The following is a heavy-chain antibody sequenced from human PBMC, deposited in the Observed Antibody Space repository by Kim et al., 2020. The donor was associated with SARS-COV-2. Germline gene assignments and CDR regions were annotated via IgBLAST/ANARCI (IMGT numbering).Heavy chain of an antibody. CDR2: IYSDANGA. D-gene: IGHD3-9*01. Sequence: GGSLRLSCAASGFPFSSYSMGWVRQAPGKGLEWVSAIYSDANGAYYADSVKVRFTIYRDNSKNTLSLQMNILRAEDTAIYYCSRLGKAVWLAKYYFDH. CDR1: GFPFSSYS. V-gene: IGHV3-23*03. J-gene: IGHJ4*01. CDR3: SRLGKAVWLAKYYFDH.